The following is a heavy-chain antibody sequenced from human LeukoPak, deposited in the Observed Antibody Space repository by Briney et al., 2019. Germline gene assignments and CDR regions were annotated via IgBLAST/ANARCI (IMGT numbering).Heavy chain of an antibody. CDR3: AKDGIVVVPAAPPGDYYGMDV. D-gene: IGHD2-2*01. Sequence: GGSLRLSCAASGFTFNSYGMHWVRQAPGKGLEWVAVISYDGSNKYYADSVKGRFTISRDNSKNTLYLQMNSLRAEDTAVYYCAKDGIVVVPAAPPGDYYGMDVWGQGTTVTVSS. CDR1: GFTFNSYG. V-gene: IGHV3-30*18. J-gene: IGHJ6*02. CDR2: ISYDGSNK.